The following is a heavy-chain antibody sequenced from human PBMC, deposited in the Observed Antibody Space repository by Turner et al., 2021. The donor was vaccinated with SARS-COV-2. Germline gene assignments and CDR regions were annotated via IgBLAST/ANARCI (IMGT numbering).Heavy chain of an antibody. CDR3: ASPGGNSGWFFAYDI. D-gene: IGHD6-19*01. CDR2: IYYSGST. J-gene: IGHJ3*02. V-gene: IGHV4-39*01. CDR1: GGSISSSSYY. Sequence: QLQLQESGPGLVKPSETLSLTCTVSGGSISSSSYYWGGIRQPPGKGLEWIGSIYYSGSTYYNPSLKSRVTIAVDTSKNQFSLKLNSVTAADTAVYYCASPGGNSGWFFAYDIWGQGTMVAVSS.